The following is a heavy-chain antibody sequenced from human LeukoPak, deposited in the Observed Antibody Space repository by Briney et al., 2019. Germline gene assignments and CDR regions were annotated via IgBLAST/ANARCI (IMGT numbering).Heavy chain of an antibody. CDR2: INHSGST. D-gene: IGHD3-10*01. J-gene: IGHJ5*02. Sequence: SETLSLTCAVYGESFIGYYWSRIRQPPGKGLEWIGEINHSGSTNYNPPLKSRVTISVDTSKNQFSLKLSSVTAADTAVYYCARGLRLAMVRGTFDHWGQGALVTVSS. CDR3: ARGLRLAMVRGTFDH. V-gene: IGHV4-34*01. CDR1: GESFIGYY.